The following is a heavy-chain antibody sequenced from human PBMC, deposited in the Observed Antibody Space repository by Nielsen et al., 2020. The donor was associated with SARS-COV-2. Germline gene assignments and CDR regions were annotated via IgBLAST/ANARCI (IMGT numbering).Heavy chain of an antibody. CDR3: ARSRDYVWGSYRYPDGAFDI. D-gene: IGHD3-16*02. V-gene: IGHV5-51*01. Sequence: GESLKISCKGFGYSSTSFWIAWVRQMPGKGLECMGIIFPGDSETRYSPSFQGQVTISADKSISTAYLQWSSLKASDTAMYYCARSRDYVWGSYRYPDGAFDIWGQGTMVTVSS. J-gene: IGHJ3*02. CDR2: IFPGDSET. CDR1: GYSSTSFW.